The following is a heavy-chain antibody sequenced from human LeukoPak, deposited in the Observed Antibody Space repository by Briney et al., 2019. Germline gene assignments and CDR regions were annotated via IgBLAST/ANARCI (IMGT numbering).Heavy chain of an antibody. J-gene: IGHJ4*02. CDR3: ANEAHRHLDLHN. V-gene: IGHV3-23*01. CDR2: IASDGDT. CDR1: GFTLRHFA. Sequence: GGSLRLSCAVSGFTLRHFAMNWVRQAPGKGLEWVSSIASDGDTFYADSVKGRFTISRDISESTLQLQMNSLRADDTAVYFCANEAHRHLDLHNWGQGALVTVSA.